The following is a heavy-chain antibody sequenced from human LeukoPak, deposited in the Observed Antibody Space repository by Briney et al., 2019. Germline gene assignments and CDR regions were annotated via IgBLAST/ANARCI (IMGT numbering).Heavy chain of an antibody. CDR2: ISGSGGST. J-gene: IGHJ4*02. V-gene: IGHV3-23*01. CDR1: GFTFSSYG. CDR3: AKDVHYDILTGYYRGTPRFDY. D-gene: IGHD3-9*01. Sequence: TGGSLRLSCAASGFTFSSYGMSWVRQAPGKGLEWVSAISGSGGSTYYADSVKGRFTISRDNSKNTLYLQMNSLRAEDTAVYYCAKDVHYDILTGYYRGTPRFDYWGQGTLVTVSS.